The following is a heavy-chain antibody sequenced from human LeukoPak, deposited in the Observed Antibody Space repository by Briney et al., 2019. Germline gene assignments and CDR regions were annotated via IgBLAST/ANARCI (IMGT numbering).Heavy chain of an antibody. V-gene: IGHV1-2*02. J-gene: IGHJ5*02. CDR1: GYTFTNYG. D-gene: IGHD4-17*01. CDR2: INPNSGGT. Sequence: ASVKVSCKASGYTFTNYGINWVRQAPGQGLEWMGWINPNSGGTNYAQKFQGRVTMTRDTSISTAYMELSRLRSDDTAVYYCARESQDYGDYAKWFDPWGQGTLVTVSS. CDR3: ARESQDYGDYAKWFDP.